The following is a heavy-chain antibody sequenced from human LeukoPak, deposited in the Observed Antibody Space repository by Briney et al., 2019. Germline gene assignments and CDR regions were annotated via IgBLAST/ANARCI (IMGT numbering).Heavy chain of an antibody. Sequence: PSQTLSLTCTVSGGSISSGGYYWSWIRQHPGKGLEWIGYIYYSGSTYYNPSLKSRVTISVDTSKNQFSLKLSSVTAADTAVYYCARENGSSGYYPYFDYWGQGTLVTVSS. D-gene: IGHD3-22*01. J-gene: IGHJ4*02. CDR1: GGSISSGGYY. CDR2: IYYSGST. V-gene: IGHV4-31*03. CDR3: ARENGSSGYYPYFDY.